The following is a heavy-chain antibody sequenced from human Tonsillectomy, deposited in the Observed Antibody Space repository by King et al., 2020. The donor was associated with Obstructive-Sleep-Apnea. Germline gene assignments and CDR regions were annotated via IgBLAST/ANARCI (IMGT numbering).Heavy chain of an antibody. Sequence: VQLVESGGGVVQPGSSLRLSCAASGFTFSTYAMHWVRQAPGRGLEWVGVISYDGSNENYADSVKGRFTISRDDSKNTLYLQMNSLRGEDTALYYCAREQGSGWYRTAVYWGQGTLVTVSS. CDR3: AREQGSGWYRTAVY. D-gene: IGHD6-19*01. J-gene: IGHJ1*01. CDR1: GFTFSTYA. V-gene: IGHV3-30*04. CDR2: ISYDGSNE.